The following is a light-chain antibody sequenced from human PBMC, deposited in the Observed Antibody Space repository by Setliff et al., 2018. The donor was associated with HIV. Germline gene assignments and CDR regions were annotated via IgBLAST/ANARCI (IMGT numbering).Light chain of an antibody. CDR2: QAT. J-gene: IGLJ1*01. Sequence: ALAQPASVSGSPGQSITISCTGTSNDVGRYDLVSWYQQHPARAPKLIIYQATRRPSGVSNRFSGSKSGNVASLTISGLQAEDEADYYCCSNTGSNTFVFGTGTKVT. V-gene: IGLV2-23*01. CDR3: CSNTGSNTFV. CDR1: SNDVGRYDL.